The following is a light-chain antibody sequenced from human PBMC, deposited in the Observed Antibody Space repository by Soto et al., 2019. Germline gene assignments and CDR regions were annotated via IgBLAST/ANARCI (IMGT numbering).Light chain of an antibody. CDR2: DAS. V-gene: IGKV3-11*01. Sequence: EIVLTQSPATLSLSPGERATLSCRASQSVSSYLAWYQQTPGHAPRLLIYDASNRATGIPARFSGSGSGTDFTLTISSLDAEDFAVYYCQQRSNWPRTFGQGTKVEIK. J-gene: IGKJ1*01. CDR3: QQRSNWPRT. CDR1: QSVSSY.